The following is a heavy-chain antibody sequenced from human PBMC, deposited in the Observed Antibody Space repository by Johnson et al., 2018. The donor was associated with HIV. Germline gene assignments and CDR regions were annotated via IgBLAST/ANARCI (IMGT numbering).Heavy chain of an antibody. J-gene: IGHJ3*02. Sequence: VQLVESGGGLVQPGRSLRLSCAASGFIFDDYAMHWVRQAPGKGLEWVSGISWNSGSIGYVDSVKGRFTISRDNAKNSLYLQMNSLRAEDTAVYYCARDGPAAHDAFDIWGQGTMVTVSS. V-gene: IGHV3-9*01. CDR2: ISWNSGSI. CDR3: ARDGPAAHDAFDI. CDR1: GFIFDDYA. D-gene: IGHD2-15*01.